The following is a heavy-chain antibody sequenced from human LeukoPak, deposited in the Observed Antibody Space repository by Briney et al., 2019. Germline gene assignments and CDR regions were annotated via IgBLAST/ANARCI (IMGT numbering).Heavy chain of an antibody. CDR1: GGSISSSSYY. J-gene: IGHJ4*02. V-gene: IGHV4-39*07. CDR2: IYYSGST. D-gene: IGHD1-26*01. Sequence: PSETLSLTCTVSGGSISSSSYYWGWIRQPPGKGLEWIGSIYYSGSTYYNPSLKSRVTISVDTSKNQFSLKLSSVTAADTAVYYCARDPGATDYFDYWGQGTLVTVSS. CDR3: ARDPGATDYFDY.